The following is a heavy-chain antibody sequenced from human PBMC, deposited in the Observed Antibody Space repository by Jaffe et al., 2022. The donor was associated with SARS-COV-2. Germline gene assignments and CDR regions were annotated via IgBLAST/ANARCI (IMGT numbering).Heavy chain of an antibody. J-gene: IGHJ4*02. Sequence: QVQLQESGPGLVKPSETLSLTCTVSGGSISSYYWSWIRQPPGKGLEWIGYIYYSGSTNYNPSLKSRVTISVDTSKNQFSLKLSSVTAADTAVYYCARAPFYRDYGDYQLRYYFDYWGQGTLVTVSS. CDR1: GGSISSYY. V-gene: IGHV4-59*01. CDR2: IYYSGST. D-gene: IGHD4-17*01. CDR3: ARAPFYRDYGDYQLRYYFDY.